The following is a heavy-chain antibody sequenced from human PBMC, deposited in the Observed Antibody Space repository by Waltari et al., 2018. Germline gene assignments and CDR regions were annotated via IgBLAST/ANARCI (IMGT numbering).Heavy chain of an antibody. V-gene: IGHV4-59*01. CDR1: GTSISNYY. Sequence: QVQLQESGPGLVKPSETLSLTCTVSGTSISNYYWTWIRQPPGKGLEWIGYISDSGSTSSNPSLKSRVTISGDTSKNHFSLKLSSVTAADTAVYYCARTSGAAAGKLDYWGQGTLVTVSS. CDR2: ISDSGST. CDR3: ARTSGAAAGKLDY. D-gene: IGHD6-13*01. J-gene: IGHJ4*02.